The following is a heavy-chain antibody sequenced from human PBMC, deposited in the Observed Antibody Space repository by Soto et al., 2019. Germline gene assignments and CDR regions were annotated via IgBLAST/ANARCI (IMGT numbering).Heavy chain of an antibody. CDR3: ARAGTGTTVHYYYMDV. Sequence: ASVKVSCKASGYTFTGYYMRWVRQAPGQGLEWMGWINPNSGGTNYAQKFQGWVTMTRDTSISTAYMELSRLRSDDTAVYYCARAGTGTTVHYYYMDVWGKGTTVTVSS. CDR2: INPNSGGT. J-gene: IGHJ6*03. V-gene: IGHV1-2*04. CDR1: GYTFTGYY. D-gene: IGHD1-7*01.